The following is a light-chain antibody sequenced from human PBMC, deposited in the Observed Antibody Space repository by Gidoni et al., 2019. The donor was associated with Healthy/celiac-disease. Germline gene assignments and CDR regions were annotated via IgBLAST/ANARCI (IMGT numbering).Light chain of an antibody. CDR1: QSVSSN. V-gene: IGKV3-15*01. Sequence: ELVIPQSPAPLSVSPGERATLSCRASQSVSSNLAWYQQKPGQAPRILIYGESTRATGIPARFSGSGSGTEFTLTISSMQSEDFAVYYCQQYNNWPPLTFGGGTKVEIK. CDR3: QQYNNWPPLT. J-gene: IGKJ4*01. CDR2: GES.